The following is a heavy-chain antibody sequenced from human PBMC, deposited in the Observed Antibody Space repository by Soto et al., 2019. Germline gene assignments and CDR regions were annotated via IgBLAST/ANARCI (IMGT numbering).Heavy chain of an antibody. J-gene: IGHJ4*02. Sequence: GGSLRLSCAASGFSFSNYAMHWVRQAPGKGLEWLAIISYDGDNEYYADSVRGRFTISRDNSKNTLYLQTNNLRHEDTAVYYSTTEGSHYHSSGQFDYSGQATLVTVSS. CDR2: ISYDGDNE. V-gene: IGHV3-30*03. D-gene: IGHD3-22*01. CDR1: GFSFSNYA. CDR3: TTEGSHYHSSGQFDY.